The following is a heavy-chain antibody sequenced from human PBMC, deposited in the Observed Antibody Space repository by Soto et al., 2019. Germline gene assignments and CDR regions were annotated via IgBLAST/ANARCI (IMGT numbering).Heavy chain of an antibody. V-gene: IGHV3-23*01. D-gene: IGHD3-22*01. J-gene: IGHJ3*02. CDR2: ISGSGGST. CDR3: AKDRVYYYDSSGYLDAFDI. CDR1: GFTFSSYA. Sequence: GGSLRLSCAASGFTFSSYAMSWVRQAPGKGLEWVSAISGSGGSTYYADSVKGRFTISRDNSKNTLYLQMNSLRADDTAVYYCAKDRVYYYDSSGYLDAFDIWGQGTMVTVSS.